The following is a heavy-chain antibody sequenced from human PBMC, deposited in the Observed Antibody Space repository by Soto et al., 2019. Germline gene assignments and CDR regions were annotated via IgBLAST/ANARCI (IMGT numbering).Heavy chain of an antibody. CDR2: IYPGDSDT. D-gene: IGHD2-21*02. Sequence: GESLKISCKGSGYSFTSYWIGWVRQMPGKGLEWMGIIYPGDSDTRYSPSFQGQVTISADKSISTAYLQWSSLKASDTAMYYCARIKSGGNSVDYYYGMDVWGQGTTVTV. V-gene: IGHV5-51*01. CDR1: GYSFTSYW. CDR3: ARIKSGGNSVDYYYGMDV. J-gene: IGHJ6*02.